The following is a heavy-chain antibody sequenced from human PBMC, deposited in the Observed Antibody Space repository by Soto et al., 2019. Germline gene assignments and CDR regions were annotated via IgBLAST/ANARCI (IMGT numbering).Heavy chain of an antibody. J-gene: IGHJ6*02. D-gene: IGHD3-3*01. CDR1: GFNVNSDY. CDR2: ISSSSSYI. Sequence: PGGSLRLSCAASGFNVNSDYMNWVRQAPGKGLEWVSSISSSSSYIYYADSVKGRFTISRDNAKNSLYLQMNSLRAEDTAVYYCARDGTLLEWVTYYYYGMDVWGQGTTVTVSS. V-gene: IGHV3-21*01. CDR3: ARDGTLLEWVTYYYYGMDV.